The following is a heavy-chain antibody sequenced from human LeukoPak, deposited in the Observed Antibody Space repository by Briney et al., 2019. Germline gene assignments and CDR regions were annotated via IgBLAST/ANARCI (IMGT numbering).Heavy chain of an antibody. Sequence: VSVKVSFKASGYTFTSYGISWVRQAPGQGLEWMGWISAYNGNTNYAQKLQGRVTMTTDTSTSTAYMELRSLRSDDTAVYYCARDFLYDSSGSIDYWGQGTLVTVSS. CDR2: ISAYNGNT. V-gene: IGHV1-18*01. J-gene: IGHJ4*02. CDR3: ARDFLYDSSGSIDY. D-gene: IGHD3-22*01. CDR1: GYTFTSYG.